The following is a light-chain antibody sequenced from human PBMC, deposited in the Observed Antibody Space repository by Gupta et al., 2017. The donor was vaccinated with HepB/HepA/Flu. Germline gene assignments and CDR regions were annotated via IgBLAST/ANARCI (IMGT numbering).Light chain of an antibody. V-gene: IGLV2-14*03. Sequence: QSALTQPASVSGSPGQSITISCTGTSSDVGGYNYVSWYQQHPGKAPKLMIYDVSNRPSGVSNRFSGSKSGNTASLTISGLQAEVEADYYCSSYTSSLYVFGTGTKVTVL. CDR2: DVS. J-gene: IGLJ1*01. CDR3: SSYTSSLYV. CDR1: SSDVGGYNY.